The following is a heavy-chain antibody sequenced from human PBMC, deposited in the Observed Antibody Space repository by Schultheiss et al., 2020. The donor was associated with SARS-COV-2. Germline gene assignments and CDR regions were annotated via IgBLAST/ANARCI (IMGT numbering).Heavy chain of an antibody. Sequence: GGSLRLSCAASGFTFSSSSMNWVRQAPGKGLEWVSSISSSGSTIYYADSVKGRFTISRDNAKNSLYLQMNSLRAEDTAVYYCARGLLTIFGVVTANWFDPWGQGTLVTVSS. CDR1: GFTFSSSS. CDR2: ISSSGSTI. CDR3: ARGLLTIFGVVTANWFDP. J-gene: IGHJ5*02. V-gene: IGHV3-21*01. D-gene: IGHD3-3*01.